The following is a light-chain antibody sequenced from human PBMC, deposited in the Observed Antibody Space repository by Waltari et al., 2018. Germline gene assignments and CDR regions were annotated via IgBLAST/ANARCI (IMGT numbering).Light chain of an antibody. CDR3: MQALLTPYT. J-gene: IGKJ2*01. CDR2: SAS. CDR1: QSLLHSNGYSF. V-gene: IGKV2-28*01. Sequence: DIVMTQSPLSMTVTPGRPASISCRSSQSLLHSNGYSFLDWYLQKPGQSPQLLIYSASSRASGVPDRFSGRRSRTHFTLKISRVEAEYACVYYCMQALLTPYTFGQGTKLEIK.